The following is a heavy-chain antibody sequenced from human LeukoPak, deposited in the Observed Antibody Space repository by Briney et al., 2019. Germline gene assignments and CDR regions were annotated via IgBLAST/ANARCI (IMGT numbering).Heavy chain of an antibody. CDR2: ISSSSSTI. J-gene: IGHJ4*02. D-gene: IGHD6-6*01. CDR3: ARLEGGSSIAARLSDY. V-gene: IGHV3-48*02. CDR1: GFTFSSYS. Sequence: PGGSLRLSCAASGFTFSSYSMNWVRQAPGEGLEWGSYISSSSSTIYYADSVKGRFTISRDNAKISLYLQMNSLRDEDTPVYYCARLEGGSSIAARLSDYWGQGTLVTVSS.